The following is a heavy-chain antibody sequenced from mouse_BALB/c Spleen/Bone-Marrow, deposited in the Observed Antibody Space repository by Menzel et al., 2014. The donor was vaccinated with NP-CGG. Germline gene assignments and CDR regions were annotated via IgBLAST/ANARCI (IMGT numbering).Heavy chain of an antibody. CDR3: ASPYGYEDYSAMDY. J-gene: IGHJ4*01. Sequence: QVQLKESGAELAKPGASVKMSCKASGYTFTSYWMHWVKQRPGQVLEWIGYINPSTGYTDYNLKFKDKATLTADKSSSTAYIQLISLTSEDSAVYDCASPYGYEDYSAMDYWGQGTSVTVSS. CDR2: INPSTGYT. V-gene: IGHV1-7*01. D-gene: IGHD1-2*01. CDR1: GYTFTSYW.